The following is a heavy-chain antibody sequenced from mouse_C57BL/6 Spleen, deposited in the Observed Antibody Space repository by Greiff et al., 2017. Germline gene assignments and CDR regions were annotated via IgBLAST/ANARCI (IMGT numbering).Heavy chain of an antibody. CDR1: GYSFTGYF. Sequence: VQLQQSGPELVKPGDSVKISCKASGYSFTGYFMNWVMQSHGKRLEWIGRINPYNGDTFYNQKFKGKATLTVNKSSSTAHMVLRRLTSEDSAVYYCGRGGLRPYGYFDVWGTGTTVTVSS. J-gene: IGHJ1*03. CDR2: INPYNGDT. D-gene: IGHD2-4*01. V-gene: IGHV1-20*01. CDR3: GRGGLRPYGYFDV.